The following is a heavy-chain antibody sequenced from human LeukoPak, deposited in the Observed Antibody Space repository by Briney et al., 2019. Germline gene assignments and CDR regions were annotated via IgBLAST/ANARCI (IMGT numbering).Heavy chain of an antibody. V-gene: IGHV4-39*01. D-gene: IGHD6-19*01. J-gene: IGHJ4*02. CDR2: IYYSGST. CDR3: ASLAVAGLSEGY. CDR1: GGSISSDSYY. Sequence: SETLSLTCTVSGGSISSDSYYWAWIRQPPGKGLEWIASIYYSGSTYYNPSLKSRVTISVDTSRNQFSLKLSSVTAADTAVYYCASLAVAGLSEGYWGQGTLVSVSS.